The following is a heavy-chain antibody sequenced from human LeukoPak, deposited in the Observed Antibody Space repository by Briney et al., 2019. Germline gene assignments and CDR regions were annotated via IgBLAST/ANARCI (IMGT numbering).Heavy chain of an antibody. CDR3: AREPSGSSYYFDY. D-gene: IGHD1-26*01. Sequence: GGSLRLSCAASGFTFSSYSMNWVRQAPGKGLEWVSSISSSSSYIYYADSVKGRFTISRDNAKNSLYLQMNSLRAEDTAVYYCAREPSGSSYYFDYWGQGTLVTVSS. CDR1: GFTFSSYS. J-gene: IGHJ4*02. V-gene: IGHV3-21*01. CDR2: ISSSSSYI.